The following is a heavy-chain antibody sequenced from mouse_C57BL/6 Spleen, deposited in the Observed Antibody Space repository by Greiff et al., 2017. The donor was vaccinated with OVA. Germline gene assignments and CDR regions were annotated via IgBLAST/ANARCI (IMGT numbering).Heavy chain of an antibody. CDR1: GFNITDDY. V-gene: IGHV14-4*01. D-gene: IGHD2-1*01. CDR2: IDPETGDT. Sequence: VQLQQSGAELVRPGASVKLSCTASGFNITDDYMHWVKQRPEQGLEWIGWIDPETGDTDYASKFQGKATITADTSSNTAYLQLSSLTSEDTAVYYCTFYGNYERYFDVWGTGTTVTVSS. J-gene: IGHJ1*03. CDR3: TFYGNYERYFDV.